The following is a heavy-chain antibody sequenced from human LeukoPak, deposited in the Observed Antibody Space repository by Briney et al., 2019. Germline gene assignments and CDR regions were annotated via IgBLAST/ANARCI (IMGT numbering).Heavy chain of an antibody. J-gene: IGHJ1*01. CDR3: ARTASYSGSFYGYFQH. CDR1: GFIFSNYW. CDR2: SNTDGSTT. V-gene: IGHV3-74*01. Sequence: PGGSLRLSCAASGFIFSNYWMHWVRQAPGKGLVWVSRSNTDGSTTTYADSVKGRFTISRDNAKSTLYLQMNSPRVEDTAVYYCARTASYSGSFYGYFQHWGQGTLVTVSS. D-gene: IGHD1-26*01.